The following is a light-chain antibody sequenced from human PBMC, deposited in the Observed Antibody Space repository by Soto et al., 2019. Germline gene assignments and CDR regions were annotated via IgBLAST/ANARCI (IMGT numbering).Light chain of an antibody. CDR2: DAS. CDR1: QSISHY. J-gene: IGKJ2*01. V-gene: IGKV1-5*01. Sequence: DIQMTQSPASLSASVGDRVTITCRASQSISHYLAWYQQKPGKAPKLLIYDASTVQGGIPLRFSGSGSGTKFTLIISSLQPDDFATYYCQQYKSDSTFGQGTKLGSK. CDR3: QQYKSDST.